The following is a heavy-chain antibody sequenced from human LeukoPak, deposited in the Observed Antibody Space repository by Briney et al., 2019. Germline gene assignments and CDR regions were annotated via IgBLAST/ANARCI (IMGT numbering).Heavy chain of an antibody. CDR3: ARVSPYDVLTGPLDY. J-gene: IGHJ4*02. CDR2: INHSGST. CDR1: GGSFSGYY. V-gene: IGHV4-34*01. Sequence: SETLSLTCAVYGGSFSGYYWSWIRQPPGKGLEWIGEINHSGSTNYNPSLKSRVTISVDTSKNQFSLKLSSVTAADTAVYYCARVSPYDVLTGPLDYWGQGTLVTVSS. D-gene: IGHD3-9*01.